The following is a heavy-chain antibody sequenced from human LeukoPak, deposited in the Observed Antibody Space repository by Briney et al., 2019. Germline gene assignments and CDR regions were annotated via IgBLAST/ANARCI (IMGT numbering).Heavy chain of an antibody. D-gene: IGHD1-26*01. Sequence: GGSLRLSCAASGFTFSSYSMNWVRQAPGKGLEWVSSISSSSSYIYYADSVKGRFTISRDNAKDSLYLQMNSLRAEDTAVYYCARDLGWELLAYWGQGTLVTVSS. V-gene: IGHV3-21*01. CDR3: ARDLGWELLAY. CDR2: ISSSSSYI. CDR1: GFTFSSYS. J-gene: IGHJ4*02.